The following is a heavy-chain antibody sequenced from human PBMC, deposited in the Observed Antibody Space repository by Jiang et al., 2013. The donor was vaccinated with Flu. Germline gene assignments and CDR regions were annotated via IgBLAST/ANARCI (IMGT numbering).Heavy chain of an antibody. J-gene: IGHJ3*02. Sequence: SGAEVKKPGASVKVSCKASGYTFTGYYMHWVRQAPGQGLEWMGWINPNSGGTNYAQKFQGRVTMTRDTSISTAYMELSRLRSDDTAVYYCARGPTVTRFHLAFDIWGQGTMVTVSS. V-gene: IGHV1-2*02. CDR2: INPNSGGT. CDR3: ARGPTVTRFHLAFDI. CDR1: GYTFTGYY. D-gene: IGHD4-17*01.